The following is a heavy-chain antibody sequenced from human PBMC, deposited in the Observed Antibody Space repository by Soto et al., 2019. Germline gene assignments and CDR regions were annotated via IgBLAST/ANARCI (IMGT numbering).Heavy chain of an antibody. Sequence: GESLKISCKGSGYSFRSYWIRWVRHIPGKRHERMWRIDPSDSYTNYSPSFQGHVTISADKSISTAYLQWSSLKASDTAMYYCAVLRFLEWLTPRTGYYGMDVWGQGTTVTVSS. D-gene: IGHD3-3*01. J-gene: IGHJ6*02. CDR2: IDPSDSYT. V-gene: IGHV5-10-1*01. CDR3: AVLRFLEWLTPRTGYYGMDV. CDR1: GYSFRSYW.